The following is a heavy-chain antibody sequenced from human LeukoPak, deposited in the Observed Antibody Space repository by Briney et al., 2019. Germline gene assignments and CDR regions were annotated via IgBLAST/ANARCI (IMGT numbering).Heavy chain of an antibody. D-gene: IGHD5-18*01. CDR3: AKDRGYSYGIEY. CDR1: GFTFDDYA. J-gene: IGHJ4*02. Sequence: PGGSLRLSCAASGFTFDDYAMHWVRQAPGKGLEWVSLISWDGGSTYYADSVKGRFTISRDNSKNSLYLQMNSLRAEDTALYYCAKDRGYSYGIEYWGQGTLVTVSS. V-gene: IGHV3-43D*03. CDR2: ISWDGGST.